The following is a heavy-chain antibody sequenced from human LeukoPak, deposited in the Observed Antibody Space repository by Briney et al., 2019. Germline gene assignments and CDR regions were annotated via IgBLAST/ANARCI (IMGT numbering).Heavy chain of an antibody. CDR3: AREGADKCSSTSCYPGGYYYYGMDV. Sequence: GGSLRLSCAASGFTFSSYEMNWVRQAPGKGLEWVSYISSSGSTIYYADSVKGRFTISRDNAKNSLYLQMNSLRAEDTAVYYCAREGADKCSSTSCYPGGYYYYGMDVWGKGTMDTVSS. CDR1: GFTFSSYE. V-gene: IGHV3-48*03. CDR2: ISSSGSTI. J-gene: IGHJ6*04. D-gene: IGHD2-2*01.